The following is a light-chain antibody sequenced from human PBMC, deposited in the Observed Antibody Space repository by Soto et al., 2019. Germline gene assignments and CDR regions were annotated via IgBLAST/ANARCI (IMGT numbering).Light chain of an antibody. J-gene: IGKJ1*01. CDR3: HQSYSDPWT. CDR1: QSVSSK. CDR2: GAS. V-gene: IGKV3-15*01. Sequence: EIGMTQSPATLSVSPGEGATLSCRASQSVSSKLAWYQQKPGQAPRLFIYGASTRATGIPARFSGSGSGTDFTLTISSLQPEDFATYFCHQSYSDPWTFGQGTKVDIK.